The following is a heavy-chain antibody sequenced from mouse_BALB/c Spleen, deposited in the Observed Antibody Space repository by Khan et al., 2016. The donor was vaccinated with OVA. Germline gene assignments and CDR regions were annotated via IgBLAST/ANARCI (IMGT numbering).Heavy chain of an antibody. J-gene: IGHJ3*01. D-gene: IGHD2-14*01. V-gene: IGHV1-4*01. CDR3: AIDGAYYMNDGWFAY. CDR2: INPSSGYT. CDR1: GYTFTSYT. Sequence: VQLQQSGAELARPGASVKMSCKASGYTFTSYTIHWIKQRPGQGLEWIGYINPSSGYTNYNQKFKDKATLTADKSSTTAYMQLSSLTADDSSVYSCAIDGAYYMNDGWFAYWGQGTLVTVSA.